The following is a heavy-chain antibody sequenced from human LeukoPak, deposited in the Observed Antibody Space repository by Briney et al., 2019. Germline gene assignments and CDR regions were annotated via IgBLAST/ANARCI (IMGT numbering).Heavy chain of an antibody. J-gene: IGHJ3*02. D-gene: IGHD3-22*01. CDR3: AREHDSSGYYLDAFDI. Sequence: ASVTVSCTASGYTFTSYDINWVRQATGQGLEWMGWMNPNSGNTGYAQKFQGRVTMTRNTSISTAYMGLSSLRSEDTAVYYCAREHDSSGYYLDAFDIWGQGTMVTVSS. CDR2: MNPNSGNT. V-gene: IGHV1-8*01. CDR1: GYTFTSYD.